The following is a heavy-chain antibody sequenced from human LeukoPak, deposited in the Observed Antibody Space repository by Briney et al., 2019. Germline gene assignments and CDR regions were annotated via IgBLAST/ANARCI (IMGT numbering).Heavy chain of an antibody. CDR2: ISYDGSNK. CDR1: GFTFSSYA. V-gene: IGHV3-30-3*01. CDR3: ARDLVVVVPAALSYYYYYGMDV. Sequence: PGGSLRLSCAASGFTFSSYAMHWVRQAPGKGLEWVAVISYDGSNKYYADSVKGRFTISRDNSKNTLYLQMNSLRAEDTAVYYCARDLVVVVPAALSYYYYYGMDVWGQGTTVTVS. D-gene: IGHD2-2*01. J-gene: IGHJ6*02.